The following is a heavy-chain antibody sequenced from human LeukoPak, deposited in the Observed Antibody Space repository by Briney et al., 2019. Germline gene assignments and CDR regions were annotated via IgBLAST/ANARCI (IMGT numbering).Heavy chain of an antibody. CDR1: GYTFTSYD. D-gene: IGHD3-22*01. V-gene: IGHV1-8*01. J-gene: IGHJ4*02. Sequence: GASVKVSCKASGYTFTSYDINWVRQATGQGLEWMGWMNPNSGNTGYAQKFQGRVTMTRNTSISTAYMELSSLRSEDTAVYYCARAYYDSSGYYGYNYWGQGTLVTVSS. CDR3: ARAYYDSSGYYGYNY. CDR2: MNPNSGNT.